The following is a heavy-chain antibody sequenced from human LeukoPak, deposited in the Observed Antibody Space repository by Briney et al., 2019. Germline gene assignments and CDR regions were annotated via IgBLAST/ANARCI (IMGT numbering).Heavy chain of an antibody. CDR2: IRSKANNYAT. D-gene: IGHD6-19*01. Sequence: GGSLRLSCAASGFAFSDCAMYWVHQASGRGLEWVGRIRSKANNYATTYAASVKGRFTISRDDSKNTAYLQMNSLKTEDTAVYYCSRPPVAGEDYWGQGTLVTVSS. CDR1: GFAFSDCA. V-gene: IGHV3-73*01. J-gene: IGHJ4*02. CDR3: SRPPVAGEDY.